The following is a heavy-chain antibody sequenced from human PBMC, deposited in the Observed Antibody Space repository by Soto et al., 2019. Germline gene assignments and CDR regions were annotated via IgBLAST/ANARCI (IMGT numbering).Heavy chain of an antibody. Sequence: ASVKVSCKTSGYSFPNYGVSWVRQAPGQGLEWMGWISGYNGDTNYAQKFQGRVTMTTDTSTNTAYMELRSLRSDDTAVYYCARDPNGDYDFDYWGPGTLVTVSS. D-gene: IGHD4-17*01. V-gene: IGHV1-18*01. J-gene: IGHJ4*02. CDR2: ISGYNGDT. CDR3: ARDPNGDYDFDY. CDR1: GYSFPNYG.